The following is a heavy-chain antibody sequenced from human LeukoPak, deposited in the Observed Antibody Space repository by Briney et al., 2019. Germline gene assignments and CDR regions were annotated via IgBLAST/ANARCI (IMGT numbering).Heavy chain of an antibody. CDR2: INQDESQK. V-gene: IGHV3-7*01. CDR3: ARVKSGTYYYFDL. CDR1: GFTFSNDW. Sequence: HPGGSLRLSCAASGFTFSNDWMTWVRQAPGRGLEWVANINQDESQKHYEDSVKGRFTISRDNSKNSLYLQMNSLRAEDTAVYHCARVKSGTYYYFDLWGQGTLVTVSS. D-gene: IGHD1-14*01. J-gene: IGHJ4*02.